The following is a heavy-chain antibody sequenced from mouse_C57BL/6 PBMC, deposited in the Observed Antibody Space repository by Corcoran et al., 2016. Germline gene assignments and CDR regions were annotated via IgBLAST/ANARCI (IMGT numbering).Heavy chain of an antibody. J-gene: IGHJ4*01. V-gene: IGHV1-26*01. CDR1: GYTFTDYY. D-gene: IGHD2-2*01. CDR2: INPNNGGT. CDR3: ARGGRRWLRRYAMDY. Sequence: EVQLQQSGPELVKPGASVKISCKASGYTFTDYYMNWVKQSHGKSLEWIGDINPNNGGTSYNQKFKGKATLTVDKSSSTAYMELRSLTSEDSAVYYCARGGRRWLRRYAMDYWGQGTSVTGSS.